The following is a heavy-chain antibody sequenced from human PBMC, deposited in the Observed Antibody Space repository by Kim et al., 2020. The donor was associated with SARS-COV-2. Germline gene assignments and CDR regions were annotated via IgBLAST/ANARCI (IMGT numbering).Heavy chain of an antibody. CDR1: GGSISSSNW. CDR3: ARVRYLDIVVVTPDAFDI. Sequence: SETLSLTCAVSGGSISSSNWWSWVRQPPGKGLEWIGEIYHSGSTNYNPSLKSRVTISVDKSKNQFSLKLSSVTAADTAVYYCARVRYLDIVVVTPDAFDIWGQGTMVTVSS. D-gene: IGHD2-21*02. CDR2: IYHSGST. V-gene: IGHV4-4*02. J-gene: IGHJ3*02.